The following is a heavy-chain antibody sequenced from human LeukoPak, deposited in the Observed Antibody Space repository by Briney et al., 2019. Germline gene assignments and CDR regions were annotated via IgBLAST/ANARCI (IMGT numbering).Heavy chain of an antibody. CDR1: GFTFSSYS. J-gene: IGHJ4*02. V-gene: IGHV3-21*01. CDR3: ARDRGYYDNSGYTPIDY. Sequence: GGSLRLSCAASGFTFSSYSMNWVRQAPGKGLEWVSSISSSSSYIYYADSVKGRFTISRDNAKNSLYLQMNSLRAEDTAVYYCARDRGYYDNSGYTPIDYWGQGTLVTVSS. D-gene: IGHD3-22*01. CDR2: ISSSSSYI.